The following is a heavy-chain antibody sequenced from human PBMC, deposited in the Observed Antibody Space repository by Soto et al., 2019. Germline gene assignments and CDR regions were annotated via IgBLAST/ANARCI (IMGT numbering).Heavy chain of an antibody. CDR2: IIPIFGTA. V-gene: IGHV1-69*13. CDR3: ASDPTMIVVGDDAFDI. J-gene: IGHJ3*02. CDR1: GGTFSSYA. Sequence: ASVKVSCKASGGTFSSYAISWVRQAPGQGLEWMGGIIPIFGTANYAQKFQGRVTITADESTSTAYMELSSLRSEDTAVYYCASDPTMIVVGDDAFDIWGQGTMVTVSS. D-gene: IGHD3-22*01.